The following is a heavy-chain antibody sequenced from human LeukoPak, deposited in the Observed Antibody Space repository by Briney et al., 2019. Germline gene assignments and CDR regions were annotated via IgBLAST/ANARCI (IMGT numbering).Heavy chain of an antibody. CDR1: GYSFTSYW. Sequence: GESLKISCKGSGYSFTSYWIGWVRQMPGKGLEWMGIIYPGDSDTRYSPSFQGQVTISADKSISTAYLQWSSLKASDTAMYYCARLLGYGGVPSSGDYWGQGTLVTVSS. CDR2: IYPGDSDT. V-gene: IGHV5-51*01. CDR3: ARLLGYGGVPSSGDY. D-gene: IGHD4-23*01. J-gene: IGHJ4*02.